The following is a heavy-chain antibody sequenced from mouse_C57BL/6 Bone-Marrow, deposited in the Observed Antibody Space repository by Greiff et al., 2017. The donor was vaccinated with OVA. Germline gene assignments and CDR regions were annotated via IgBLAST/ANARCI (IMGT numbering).Heavy chain of an antibody. CDR2: INPSTGGT. CDR3: ARLSMVTTRAWFAY. CDR1: GYSFTGYY. D-gene: IGHD2-2*01. J-gene: IGHJ3*01. V-gene: IGHV1-42*01. Sequence: EVKLVESGPELVKPGASVKISCKASGYSFTGYYMNWVKQSPEKSLEWIGEINPSTGGTTYNQKFKAKATLTVDKSSSTAYMQRKSLTSEDSAVYYCARLSMVTTRAWFAYWGQGTLVTVSA.